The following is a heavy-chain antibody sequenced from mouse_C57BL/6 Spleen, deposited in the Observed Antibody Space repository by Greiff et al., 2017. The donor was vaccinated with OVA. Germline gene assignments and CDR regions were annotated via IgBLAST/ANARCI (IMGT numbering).Heavy chain of an antibody. CDR2: ISSGGDYI. D-gene: IGHD2-5*01. V-gene: IGHV5-9-1*02. CDR3: TREYYSNYAMDY. CDR1: GFTFSSYA. Sequence: VQLKESGEGLVKPGGSLKLSCAASGFTFSSYAMSWVRQTPEKRLEWVAYISSGGDYIYYADTVKGRFTITRDNARNTLYLQMSSLKSEDTAMDYCTREYYSNYAMDYWGQGTSVTVSS. J-gene: IGHJ4*01.